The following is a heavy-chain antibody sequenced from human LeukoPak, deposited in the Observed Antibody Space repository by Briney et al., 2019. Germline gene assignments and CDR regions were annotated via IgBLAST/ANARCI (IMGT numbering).Heavy chain of an antibody. J-gene: IGHJ4*02. CDR1: GFTFDDYA. V-gene: IGHV3-9*01. Sequence: GGSLRLSCAASGFTFDDYAMPWVRQAPGKGLEWVSGISWNSGSIGYADSVKGRFTISRDNAKNSLYLQMNSLRAEDTALYYCARGYSYEPTSEFDYWGQGTLVTVSS. CDR2: ISWNSGSI. CDR3: ARGYSYEPTSEFDY. D-gene: IGHD5-18*01.